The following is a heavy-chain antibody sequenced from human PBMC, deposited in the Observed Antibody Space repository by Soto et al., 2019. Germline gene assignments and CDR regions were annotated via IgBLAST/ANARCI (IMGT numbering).Heavy chain of an antibody. CDR1: ELTFTNAW. CDR3: ATRAYCLSADCREDYFGMDV. D-gene: IGHD2-21*01. V-gene: IGHV3-15*01. CDR2: IKSEVDGGTT. Sequence: GGSLRLSCAASELTFTNAWISWVRQPPGKGLEWVGRIKSEVDGGTTDYAAPVKGRFTISRDDSKNTLYLEMNSLTTEDTALYYCATRAYCLSADCREDYFGMDVWGQGTTVTVSS. J-gene: IGHJ6*02.